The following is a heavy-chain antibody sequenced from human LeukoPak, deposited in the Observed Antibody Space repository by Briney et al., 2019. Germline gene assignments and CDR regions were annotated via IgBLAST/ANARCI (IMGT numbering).Heavy chain of an antibody. CDR3: ARAPRKQLPGDWFDP. CDR1: GYTFTSYG. Sequence: ASVKVSCKASGYTFTSYGISWVRQAPGQRLEWMGWINSDNGNTKYSQKFQGRVTISRDTSASTAYMELSSLRSEDTAVYYCARAPRKQLPGDWFDPWGQGTLVTVSS. D-gene: IGHD6-13*01. CDR2: INSDNGNT. J-gene: IGHJ5*02. V-gene: IGHV1-18*01.